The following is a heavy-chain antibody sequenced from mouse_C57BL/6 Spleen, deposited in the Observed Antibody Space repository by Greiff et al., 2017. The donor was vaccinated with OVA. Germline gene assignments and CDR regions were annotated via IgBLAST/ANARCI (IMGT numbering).Heavy chain of an antibody. J-gene: IGHJ1*03. V-gene: IGHV5-6*01. CDR1: GFTFSSYG. CDR2: ISSGGSYT. CDR3: ARHNYGSRGYFDV. Sequence: EVQVVESGGDLVKPGGSLKLSCAASGFTFSSYGMSWVRQTPDKRLEWVATISSGGSYTYYPDSVKGRFTISRDNAKNTLYLQMSSLKSEDTAMYYCARHNYGSRGYFDVWGTGTTVTVSS. D-gene: IGHD1-1*01.